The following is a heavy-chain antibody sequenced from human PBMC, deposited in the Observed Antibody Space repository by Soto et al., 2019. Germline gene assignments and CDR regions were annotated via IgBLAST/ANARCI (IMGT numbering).Heavy chain of an antibody. Sequence: SETLSLTCNVSGGSISSCGSYWSWILQHPGRGLEWTGYIYYCGSTYYNLSLKTRVPISVETSKNKFSLTLSSVTAGETAVYYCARAAWLQSLDYWGQGTLVTVSS. CDR3: ARAAWLQSLDY. CDR1: GGSISSCGSY. D-gene: IGHD5-12*01. J-gene: IGHJ4*02. CDR2: IYYCGST. V-gene: IGHV4-31*03.